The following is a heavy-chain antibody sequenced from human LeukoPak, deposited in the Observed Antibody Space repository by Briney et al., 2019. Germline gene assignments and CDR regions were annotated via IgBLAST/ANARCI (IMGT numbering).Heavy chain of an antibody. D-gene: IGHD2-2*01. V-gene: IGHV1-8*01. CDR2: MNPNNGDT. CDR3: ARGEHCNSVSCYGGPTSPGYAFNV. CDR1: GYSFTIHD. Sequence: ASVKVSSKASGYSFTIHDINWVRQSSGQGLEWMGWMNPNNGDTGYAQKFRGRVTMTRDTSISTAYMEVSSRGSEDTSTYYCARGEHCNSVSCYGGPTSPGYAFNVWGQGTMVTVSS. J-gene: IGHJ3*01.